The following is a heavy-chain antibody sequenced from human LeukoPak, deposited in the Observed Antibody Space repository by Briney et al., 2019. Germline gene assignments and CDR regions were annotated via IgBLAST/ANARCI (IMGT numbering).Heavy chain of an antibody. V-gene: IGHV4-34*01. D-gene: IGHD6-13*01. Sequence: PGGSLRLSCAASGFTFTSYGMNWVRQPPGKGLEWIGEINHSGSTNYNPSLKSRVTISVDTSKNQFSLKLSSVTAADTAVYYCARMIAAAGTEYFDLWGRGTLVTVSS. CDR1: GFTFTSYG. J-gene: IGHJ2*01. CDR2: INHSGST. CDR3: ARMIAAAGTEYFDL.